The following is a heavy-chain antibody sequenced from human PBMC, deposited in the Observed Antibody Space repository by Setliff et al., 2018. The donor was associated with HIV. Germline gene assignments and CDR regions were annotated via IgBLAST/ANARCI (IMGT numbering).Heavy chain of an antibody. J-gene: IGHJ4*02. CDR2: TRNRANNYIT. CDR3: VRAAAGLDV. V-gene: IGHV3-72*01. CDR1: GFSLSDYY. Sequence: LRLSCAVSGFSLSDYYMDWVRQAPGKGLEWVGRTRNRANNYITDYASSVQGRFTISRDYSKDSLFLQMDNLETEDTAVYYCVRAAAGLDVWSQGIQVTVSS.